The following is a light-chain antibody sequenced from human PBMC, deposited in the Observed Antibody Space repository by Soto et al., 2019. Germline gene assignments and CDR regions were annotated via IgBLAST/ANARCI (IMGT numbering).Light chain of an antibody. Sequence: EVLITQSPATLSVSPGERATLSCRASQSVSNNSLAWYQQKPGQAPRRLIYGASSRATGIPDRFSGSGSGTDFTLTISRLEPEDFAVYYWQQYSTSPTFGEGTRLEI. J-gene: IGKJ5*01. V-gene: IGKV3-20*01. CDR3: QQYSTSPT. CDR1: QSVSNNS. CDR2: GAS.